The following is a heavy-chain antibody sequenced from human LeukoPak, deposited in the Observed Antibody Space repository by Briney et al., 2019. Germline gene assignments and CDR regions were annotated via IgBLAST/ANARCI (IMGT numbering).Heavy chain of an antibody. CDR3: ARADYSGSYFFDY. V-gene: IGHV4-59*08. J-gene: IGHJ4*02. Sequence: SDTVSPTQTVYGRSVSKYCSRWVRQHPRKGLEWIVYIYYSRSTNYNHSLKSRVTISGDTSKNQFSLKLSSVTAADTAVYYCARADYSGSYFFDYWGQGTLVTVSS. CDR1: GRSVSKYC. D-gene: IGHD1-26*01. CDR2: IYYSRST.